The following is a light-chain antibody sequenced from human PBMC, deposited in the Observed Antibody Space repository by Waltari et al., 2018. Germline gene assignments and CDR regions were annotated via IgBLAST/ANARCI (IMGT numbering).Light chain of an antibody. CDR2: IAS. CDR1: QTVHNNY. CDR3: HQYGASPRP. J-gene: IGKJ1*01. V-gene: IGKV3-20*01. Sequence: ENVLTQSPATLSLSPGDRATPSCRASQTVHNNYLAWYQQKPGQAPRLPIYIASSRAAGIPDRFTGSGSGTDFTLTISRLEPEDFAVYYCHQYGASPRPFGRGTKVEIK.